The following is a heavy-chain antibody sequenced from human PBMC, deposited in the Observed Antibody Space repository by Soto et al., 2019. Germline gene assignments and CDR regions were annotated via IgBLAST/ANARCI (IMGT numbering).Heavy chain of an antibody. CDR3: ARHLISPGYYDYGMDV. Sequence: GESLKISCKGSGYSFTSYWIAWVRQMPGKGLEWMGIIYPGDSNSRYRPSFQGQVTMSVDKSLNTVYLQWGSLKASDTALYYCARHLISPGYYDYGMDVWGQGTTVIVSS. J-gene: IGHJ6*02. V-gene: IGHV5-51*01. CDR1: GYSFTSYW. D-gene: IGHD2-8*02. CDR2: IYPGDSNS.